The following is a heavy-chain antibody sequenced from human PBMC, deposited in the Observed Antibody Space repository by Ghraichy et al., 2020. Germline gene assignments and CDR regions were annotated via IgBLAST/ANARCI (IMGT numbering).Heavy chain of an antibody. Sequence: QTLSLTCTFSGFSLTTRGMCVSWIRQPPGKALEWLARIDWDNDKYYSTSLKTRLTISKDTSRNQVVLIMTNMDPVDTATYYCARTLYSSTQEAYFDYWGQGTLVTVSS. CDR3: ARTLYSSTQEAYFDY. D-gene: IGHD6-13*01. CDR2: IDWDNDK. CDR1: GFSLTTRGMC. V-gene: IGHV2-70*11. J-gene: IGHJ4*02.